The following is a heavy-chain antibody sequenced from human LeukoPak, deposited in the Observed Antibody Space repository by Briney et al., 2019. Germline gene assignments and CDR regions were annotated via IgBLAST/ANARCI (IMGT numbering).Heavy chain of an antibody. CDR3: ARGPGSAGATGLSDY. V-gene: IGHV1-69*13. D-gene: IGHD1-26*01. J-gene: IGHJ4*02. CDR1: GGTFSSYA. CDR2: IIPIFGTA. Sequence: GASVKVSCKASGGTFSSYAISWVRQAPGQGLEWMGGIIPIFGTANYAQKFQGRVTITADESTSTAYMELSSLRSEDTAVYYCARGPGSAGATGLSDYWGQGTLVTVSS.